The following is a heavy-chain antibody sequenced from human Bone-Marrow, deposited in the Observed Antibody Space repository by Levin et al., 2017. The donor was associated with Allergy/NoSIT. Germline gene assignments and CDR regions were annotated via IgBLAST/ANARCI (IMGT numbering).Heavy chain of an antibody. Sequence: GESLKISCKASGYTFTSYYMHWVRQAPGQGLEWMGIINPSGGSTSYAQKFQGRVTMTRDTSTSTVYMELSSLRSEDTAVYYCARSSPYCSGGSCYPKTYYFDYWGQGTLVTVSS. V-gene: IGHV1-46*01. CDR1: GYTFTSYY. CDR3: ARSSPYCSGGSCYPKTYYFDY. D-gene: IGHD2-15*01. J-gene: IGHJ4*02. CDR2: INPSGGST.